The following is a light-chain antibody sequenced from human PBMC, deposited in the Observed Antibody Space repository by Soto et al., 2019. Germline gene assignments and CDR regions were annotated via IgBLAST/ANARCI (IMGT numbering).Light chain of an antibody. Sequence: QSALTQPPSASGSPGMSVTLSCSGTDNDVGRYDYVSWYQQHPGKAPKLLIYEVSKRPSGVPDRFSASKFGNTASLTVSGLQGEDEAYYYCMSYVGGNSVAFGGGTKLTVL. CDR1: DNDVGRYDY. CDR2: EVS. J-gene: IGLJ2*01. CDR3: MSYVGGNSVA. V-gene: IGLV2-8*01.